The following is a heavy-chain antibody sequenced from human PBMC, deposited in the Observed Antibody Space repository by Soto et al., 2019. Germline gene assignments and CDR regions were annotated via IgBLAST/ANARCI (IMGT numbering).Heavy chain of an antibody. CDR2: ISGSGGNT. D-gene: IGHD2-15*01. Sequence: HPGGSLRLSCVVSGFTFSSYAMSWVRQAPGKGLEWVSSISGSGGNTFYADSVKGRFTISRDNSKKTVYLQMNSLRADDTAVYYCAKDRVVVIAATKSYFDYWGQGTLVTVSS. CDR3: AKDRVVVIAATKSYFDY. V-gene: IGHV3-23*01. J-gene: IGHJ4*02. CDR1: GFTFSSYA.